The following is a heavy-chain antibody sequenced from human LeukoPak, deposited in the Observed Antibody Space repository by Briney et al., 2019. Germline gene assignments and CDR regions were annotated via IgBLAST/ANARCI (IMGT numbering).Heavy chain of an antibody. CDR3: AGVWSGMRYYDSSGYSTDAFDI. CDR2: ISAYNGNT. V-gene: IGHV1-18*01. D-gene: IGHD3-22*01. Sequence: ASVKVSCKASGYTFTSYGISWVRQAPGQGLEWMGWISAYNGNTNYAQKLQGRVTMTTDTSTSTAYMELRSLRSDDTAVYYCAGVWSGMRYYDSSGYSTDAFDIWGQGTMVTVSS. J-gene: IGHJ3*02. CDR1: GYTFTSYG.